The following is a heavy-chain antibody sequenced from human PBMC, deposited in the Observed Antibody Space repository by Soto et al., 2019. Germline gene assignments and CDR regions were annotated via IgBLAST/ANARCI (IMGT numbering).Heavy chain of an antibody. CDR3: ARHVPAAGYYYGMDV. Sequence: QVQLVQSGAEVKKPGSSVKVSCKASGGTFSSYAISWVRQAPGQGLEWMGGIIPIFGTANYAQKFQGRVTITADESTRTAYMELSSLSAEDTAVYYCARHVPAAGYYYGMDVWGQGTTVTVSS. CDR2: IIPIFGTA. J-gene: IGHJ6*02. CDR1: GGTFSSYA. V-gene: IGHV1-69*12. D-gene: IGHD2-2*01.